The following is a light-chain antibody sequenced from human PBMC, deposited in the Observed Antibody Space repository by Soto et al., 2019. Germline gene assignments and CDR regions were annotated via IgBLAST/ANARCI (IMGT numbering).Light chain of an antibody. CDR2: DAS. J-gene: IGKJ4*01. CDR3: QHYNNLPLT. Sequence: ELVMTQSPATLSVYPGERAKLSCRASQSVSSNLAWYQQKPGQTPRLLIYDASSRATGIPARFSGSGSGTDFTLTISSLQSEDFAVYYCQHYNNLPLTFGGGTNVEIK. CDR1: QSVSSN. V-gene: IGKV3-15*01.